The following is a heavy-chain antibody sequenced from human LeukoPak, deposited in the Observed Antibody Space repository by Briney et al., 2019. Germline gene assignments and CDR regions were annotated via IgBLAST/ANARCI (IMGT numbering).Heavy chain of an antibody. CDR3: ARAHSSSSTFDR. J-gene: IGHJ4*02. D-gene: IGHD6-6*01. Sequence: GGSLRLSCAASGFTSSDYGIHWVRQPPGQGLEWVALIWYDGSKKYYADSVKGRFTMSRDNTKHTLNLQLNSLRADDTAVYYGARAHSSSSTFDRWGKGTLVT. V-gene: IGHV3-33*01. CDR1: GFTSSDYG. CDR2: IWYDGSKK.